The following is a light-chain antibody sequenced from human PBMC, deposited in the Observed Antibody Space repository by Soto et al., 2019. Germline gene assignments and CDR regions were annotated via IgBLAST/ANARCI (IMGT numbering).Light chain of an antibody. CDR1: SSDVGGYTY. CDR2: EVS. CDR3: SSYTSSSTYV. J-gene: IGLJ1*01. V-gene: IGLV2-14*01. Sequence: QSALTRPASVSGSPGQSSTISFTGTSSDVGGYTYVSWYQHHPGKAPKLMIYEVSNRPSGVSNRFSGSKSGNTASLTISGLQAEDEADYYCSSYTSSSTYVFGTGTKV.